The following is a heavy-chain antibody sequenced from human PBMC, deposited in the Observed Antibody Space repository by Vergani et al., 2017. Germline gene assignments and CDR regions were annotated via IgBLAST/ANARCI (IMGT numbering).Heavy chain of an antibody. D-gene: IGHD3-10*01. Sequence: QVQLQESGPGLVKPSETLSLTCTVSGGSISSYYWSWIRQPPGKGLEWIGYIYYSGSTNYNPSLKSRVSILVDTSKGQFSLNLSSVTAADTAMYYCARQRITLVRGIDSWGQGTLVTVSS. CDR3: ARQRITLVRGIDS. V-gene: IGHV4-59*08. CDR1: GGSISSYY. CDR2: IYYSGST. J-gene: IGHJ4*02.